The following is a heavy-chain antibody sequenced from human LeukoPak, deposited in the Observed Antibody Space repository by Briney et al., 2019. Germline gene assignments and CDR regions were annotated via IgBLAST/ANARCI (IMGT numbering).Heavy chain of an antibody. Sequence: PGGSLRLSCAASRYTFEDYALHWVRQAPGKGLEWVSAISGSGGTTYYADSVKGRFTISRDNSKNTLYLQMSSLRAEDTALYYCAKPAGGSGNYYYYWGQGTPVTVSS. J-gene: IGHJ4*02. CDR3: AKPAGGSGNYYYY. D-gene: IGHD3-10*01. CDR1: RYTFEDYA. V-gene: IGHV3-23*01. CDR2: ISGSGGTT.